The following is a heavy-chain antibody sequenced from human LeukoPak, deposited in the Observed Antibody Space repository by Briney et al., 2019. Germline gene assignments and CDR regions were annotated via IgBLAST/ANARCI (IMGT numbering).Heavy chain of an antibody. CDR1: GFTFDDYA. CDR3: AKYQSDGYSPGPLDY. Sequence: GGSLRLSCAASGFTFDDYAMHWVRQAPGKGLEWVSGISWNSGSIGYADSVKGRFTISRDNAKNSLYLQMDSLRAEDTALYYCAKYQSDGYSPGPLDYWGQGTLVTVSS. CDR2: ISWNSGSI. D-gene: IGHD5-24*01. J-gene: IGHJ4*02. V-gene: IGHV3-9*01.